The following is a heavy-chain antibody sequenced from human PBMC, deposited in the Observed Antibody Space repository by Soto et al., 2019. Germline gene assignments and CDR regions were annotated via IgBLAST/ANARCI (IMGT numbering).Heavy chain of an antibody. CDR2: IYYSGST. V-gene: IGHV4-30-4*01. CDR3: ASHDYAHYGIDV. J-gene: IGHJ6*02. D-gene: IGHD4-17*01. CDR1: GVSISSGDYY. Sequence: SETLSLTCTVSGVSISSGDYYWSWIRQPPGKGLEWIGYIYYSGSTYYNPSLKSRVTISVDTSKNQFSLKLSSVTAVDTAVYYCASHDYAHYGIDVWGQGTTVTVSS.